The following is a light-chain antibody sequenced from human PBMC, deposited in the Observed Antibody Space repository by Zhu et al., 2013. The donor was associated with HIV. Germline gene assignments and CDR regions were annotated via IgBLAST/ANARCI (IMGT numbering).Light chain of an antibody. CDR3: QQNYNAPIT. J-gene: IGKJ5*01. V-gene: IGKV1-39*01. CDR2: AAS. Sequence: DIQMTQSPSSLSAFVGDRVTITCRASQSIITYLNWYQQKPGKAPKLLIYAASSLQGGVPSRFSGSGSGTDFTLTIDSLQPEDFATYYCQQNYNAPITFGQGTRLEIK. CDR1: QSIITY.